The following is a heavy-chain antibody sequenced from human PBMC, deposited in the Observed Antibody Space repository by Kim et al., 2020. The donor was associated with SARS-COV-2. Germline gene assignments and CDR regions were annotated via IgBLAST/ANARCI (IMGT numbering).Heavy chain of an antibody. CDR1: GFTFSNYG. Sequence: GGSLRLSCAASGFTFSNYGMHWVRQAPGKGLEWVAVIFYDGSKKYYVDSVKGRFTISRDNSENTLNLQMSSLRVEDTAVYYCARDIASSYFDSWGQGTLVTVSS. V-gene: IGHV3-33*01. J-gene: IGHJ4*02. CDR3: ARDIASSYFDS. D-gene: IGHD2-21*01. CDR2: IFYDGSKK.